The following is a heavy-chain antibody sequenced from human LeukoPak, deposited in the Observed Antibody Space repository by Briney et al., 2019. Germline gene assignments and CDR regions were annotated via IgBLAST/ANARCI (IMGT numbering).Heavy chain of an antibody. CDR2: ISPYNGNT. V-gene: IGHV1-18*01. CDR3: ARDRAVVVAATDY. CDR1: GYTFTTYG. D-gene: IGHD2-15*01. Sequence: GASVKVSCKASGYTFTTYGIGWVRQAPGQGLEWMGWISPYNGNTNYAQKLQGRVTMTTDTSTSTAYMELRSLRSDDTAVYYCARDRAVVVAATDYWGQGTLVTVSS. J-gene: IGHJ4*02.